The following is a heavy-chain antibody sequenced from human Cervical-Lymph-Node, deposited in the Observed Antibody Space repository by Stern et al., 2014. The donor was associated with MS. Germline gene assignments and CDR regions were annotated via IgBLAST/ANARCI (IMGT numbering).Heavy chain of an antibody. CDR3: ARVSSSWLWYFDY. D-gene: IGHD6-13*01. V-gene: IGHV1-3*01. Sequence: VQLGQSGAEVKKPGASVKVSCKASGYTFTNYVMHWVRQAPGQRLEWMGWINAGNGNTRYSQRFLGRVIFTRDTSATTAYMELSSLRSEDTAIYYCARVSSSWLWYFDYWGQGTLVSVSS. J-gene: IGHJ4*02. CDR2: INAGNGNT. CDR1: GYTFTNYV.